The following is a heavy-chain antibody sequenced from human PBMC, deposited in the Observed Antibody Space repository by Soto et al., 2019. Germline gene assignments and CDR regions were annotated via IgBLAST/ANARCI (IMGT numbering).Heavy chain of an antibody. CDR3: VRLYCSGGSCYYPHQLDY. D-gene: IGHD2-15*01. J-gene: IGHJ4*02. CDR1: GYSFTSYW. V-gene: IGHV5-51*01. CDR2: IYPGDSDT. Sequence: GESLKISCKGSGYSFTSYWIGWVRQMPGKGLEWMGIIYPGDSDTRYSPSFQGQVTISADKSISTAYLQWSSLTASDTAMYYCVRLYCSGGSCYYPHQLDYWGQGTLVTVSS.